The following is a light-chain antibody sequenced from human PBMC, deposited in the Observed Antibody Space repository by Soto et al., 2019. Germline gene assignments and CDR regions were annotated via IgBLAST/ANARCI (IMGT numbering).Light chain of an antibody. CDR3: QQYNDNWT. Sequence: DIQITQSPSTLSASVGDRVTITCRASQGISSWLAWYQQKPGQAPKLLIYKASTLQSGVPSRFSGSGSGTEFTLAISSLQPDDSATYYCQQYNDNWTFGQGTKVDIK. V-gene: IGKV1-5*03. CDR2: KAS. J-gene: IGKJ1*01. CDR1: QGISSW.